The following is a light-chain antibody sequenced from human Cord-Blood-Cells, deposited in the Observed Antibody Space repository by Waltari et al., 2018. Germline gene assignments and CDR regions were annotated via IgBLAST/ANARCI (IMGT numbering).Light chain of an antibody. CDR2: DAS. CDR3: QQYNNWPPWT. V-gene: IGKV3-15*01. CDR1: QSVSSN. Sequence: EIVMTQSQATLSVSPGDRATLPCRASQSVSSNLAWYQQKPGQTPSPLIYDASTRATGIPGRLRCSGSGTEFTITISSLQSEEFAVYYCQQYNNWPPWTFGQGTKVEIK. J-gene: IGKJ1*01.